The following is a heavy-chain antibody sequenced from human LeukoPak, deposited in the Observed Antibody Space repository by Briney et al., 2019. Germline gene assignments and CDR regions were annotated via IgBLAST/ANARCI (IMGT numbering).Heavy chain of an antibody. J-gene: IGHJ5*02. V-gene: IGHV3-7*01. Sequence: GGSLRLSCAASGFTFSSYWMSWVRQAPGKGLEWVANIKQDGSEKYYVDSVKGRFTISRDNAKNSLYLQMNSLRAEDTAVYYCARRLLVLGYANWFDPWGQGTLVTVSS. CDR2: IKQDGSEK. D-gene: IGHD4/OR15-4a*01. CDR3: ARRLLVLGYANWFDP. CDR1: GFTFSSYW.